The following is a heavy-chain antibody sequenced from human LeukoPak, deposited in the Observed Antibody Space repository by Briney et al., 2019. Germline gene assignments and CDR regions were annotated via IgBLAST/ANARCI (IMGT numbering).Heavy chain of an antibody. CDR3: ARDLRYYDFWSGYYRSRDAFDI. J-gene: IGHJ3*02. CDR2: ISSSGSTI. Sequence: GGSLRLSCAASGFTFSDYYMSWIRQAPGKGLEWVSYISSSGSTIYYADSVKGRFTISRDNAKNSLYPRMNSLRAEDTAVYYCARDLRYYDFWSGYYRSRDAFDIWGQGTMVTVSS. V-gene: IGHV3-11*04. D-gene: IGHD3-3*01. CDR1: GFTFSDYY.